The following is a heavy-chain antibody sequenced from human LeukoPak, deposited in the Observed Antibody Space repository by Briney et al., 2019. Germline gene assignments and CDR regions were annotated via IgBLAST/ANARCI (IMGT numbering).Heavy chain of an antibody. J-gene: IGHJ4*02. CDR3: ARGGIAAAGLYYFDY. Sequence: SETLSLTCTVSGGSISSGNYYWSWIRQPAGKGLEWVGRIYTSGSTNYNPSLESRVTISLDTSKNQFSLKLSSVTAADTAVYYCARGGIAAAGLYYFDYWGQGTLVTVSS. D-gene: IGHD6-13*01. CDR2: IYTSGST. CDR1: GGSISSGNYY. V-gene: IGHV4-61*02.